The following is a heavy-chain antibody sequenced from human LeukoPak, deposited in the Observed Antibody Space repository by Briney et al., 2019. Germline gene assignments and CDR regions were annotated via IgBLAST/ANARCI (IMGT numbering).Heavy chain of an antibody. CDR2: IYYSGST. V-gene: IGHV4-39*07. D-gene: IGHD5-24*01. CDR1: GGSISISSYY. CDR3: ARGTIFDI. Sequence: PSETLSLTSMVLGGSISISSYYWGWSRQPPGKGLEWIGSIYYSGSTYYNPSLKSRVTISVDTSKNQFSLKLSSVTAADTAVYYCARGTIFDIWGQGTMVTVSS. J-gene: IGHJ3*02.